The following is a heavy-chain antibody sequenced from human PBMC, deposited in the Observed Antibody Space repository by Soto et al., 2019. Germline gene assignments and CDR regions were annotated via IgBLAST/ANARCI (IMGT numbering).Heavy chain of an antibody. J-gene: IGHJ4*02. V-gene: IGHV4-59*08. CDR2: IRYSGST. D-gene: IGHD7-27*01. Sequence: SETLSLTCTVSGDSITNYYWSWIRQSPGKGLEWMAYIRYSGSTIYNNPSLASRITISVDTSKTQFSLDLNSVTAADTAVYYCARGPSGDKVDYWGQGILVTVSS. CDR3: ARGPSGDKVDY. CDR1: GDSITNYY.